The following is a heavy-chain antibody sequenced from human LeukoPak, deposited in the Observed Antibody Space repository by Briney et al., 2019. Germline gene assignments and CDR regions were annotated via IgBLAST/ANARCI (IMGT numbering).Heavy chain of an antibody. CDR1: GDSVSSNSAA. J-gene: IGHJ4*02. V-gene: IGHV6-1*01. Sequence: SQTLSLTCAISGDSVSSNSAAWNWIRQSPSRGLEWLGRTYYRPKWYNDYAVSVKSRITINPDTSKNQFSLQLNSVTPEDTAVYYCARGLLWFGELYAQFDYWGQGTLVTVSS. CDR3: ARGLLWFGELYAQFDY. D-gene: IGHD3-10*01. CDR2: TYYRPKWYN.